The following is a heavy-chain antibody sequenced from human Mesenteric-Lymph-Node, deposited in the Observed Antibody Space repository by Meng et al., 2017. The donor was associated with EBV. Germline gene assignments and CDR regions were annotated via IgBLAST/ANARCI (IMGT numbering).Heavy chain of an antibody. CDR3: ASGGVRDPSPPY. J-gene: IGHJ1*01. CDR2: FYSTGSI. Sequence: QPQLQDSGPGLVKPSETLSLTCTALGDFISNSNWWSWVRQPPRKGLEGIGEFYSTGSINYNPSLKSRVSMSVDKSKNEFSLEVNSVTAADTAVYYCASGGVRDPSPPYWGQGALVTVSS. CDR1: GDFISNSNW. D-gene: IGHD3-16*01. V-gene: IGHV4-4*02.